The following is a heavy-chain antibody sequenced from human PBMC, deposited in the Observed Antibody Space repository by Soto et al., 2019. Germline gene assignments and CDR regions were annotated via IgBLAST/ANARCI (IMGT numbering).Heavy chain of an antibody. CDR2: IYYSGST. J-gene: IGHJ4*02. Sequence: QLLESGPGLVKPSETLSLTCTVSGGSISSSSYYWGWIRQPPGKGLEWIGSIYYSGSTYYNPSLKSRVTISVDTSKNQFSLKLSSVTAADTAVYYCASTFGSGWYQDYWGQGTLVTVSS. D-gene: IGHD6-19*01. V-gene: IGHV4-39*01. CDR1: GGSISSSSYY. CDR3: ASTFGSGWYQDY.